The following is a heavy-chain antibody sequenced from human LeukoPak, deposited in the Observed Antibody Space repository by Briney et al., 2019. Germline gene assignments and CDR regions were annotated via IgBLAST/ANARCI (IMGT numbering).Heavy chain of an antibody. Sequence: GESLKISCQGSGYSFTSYWIGWVRQMPGKGLEWMGIIYPGDSDTRYSPSFQGQVTISADKSISTAYLQWSSLKASDTAMYYCARQANYYDSSGYYLGARRGGFDYWGQGTLVTVSS. CDR3: ARQANYYDSSGYYLGARRGGFDY. J-gene: IGHJ4*02. D-gene: IGHD3-22*01. CDR1: GYSFTSYW. CDR2: IYPGDSDT. V-gene: IGHV5-51*01.